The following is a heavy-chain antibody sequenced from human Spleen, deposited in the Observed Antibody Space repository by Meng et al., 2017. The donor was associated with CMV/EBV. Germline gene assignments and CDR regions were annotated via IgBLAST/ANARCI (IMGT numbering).Heavy chain of an antibody. CDR1: RFTFSSYT. CDR3: ARGRNSHDFWSGYYNPYYYYCVMDV. CDR2: ISYDGNNK. D-gene: IGHD3-3*01. V-gene: IGHV3-30*04. Sequence: GESLKISCAASRFTFSSYTMHWVRQAPGKGLEWVAVISYDGNNKYYADSVKGRFTISRDNSKNTLYLQMNSLRAEDTAVYYCARGRNSHDFWSGYYNPYYYYCVMDVWGQGTTFPLSS. J-gene: IGHJ6*02.